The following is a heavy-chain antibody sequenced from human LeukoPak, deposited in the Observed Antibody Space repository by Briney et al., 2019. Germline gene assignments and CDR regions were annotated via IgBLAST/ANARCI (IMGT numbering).Heavy chain of an antibody. V-gene: IGHV3-64D*06. CDR1: GFTFSSYA. D-gene: IGHD6-13*01. Sequence: PGGSLRLSCSASGFTFSSYAMYWVRQAPGKGLEYVSAISSNGGSTYYADSVKGRFTISRDNSKNTLYLQMSSLRAEDTAVYYCVKDAAAAASYFDYWGQGTLVTVSS. CDR2: ISSNGGST. J-gene: IGHJ4*02. CDR3: VKDAAAAASYFDY.